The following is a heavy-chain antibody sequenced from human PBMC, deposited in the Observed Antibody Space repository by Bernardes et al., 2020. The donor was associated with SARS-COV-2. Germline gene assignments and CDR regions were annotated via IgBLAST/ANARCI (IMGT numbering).Heavy chain of an antibody. CDR2: IYYSGST. CDR3: ARGYYDILTGYYQTYYFDY. D-gene: IGHD3-9*01. J-gene: IGHJ4*02. Sequence: SETLSLTCTVSGGSISSYYWSWIRQPPGKGLEWIGYIYYSGSTNYNPSLKSRVTISVDTSKNQFSLKLSSVTAADTAVYYCARGYYDILTGYYQTYYFDYWGQGTLVTVSS. CDR1: GGSISSYY. V-gene: IGHV4-59*01.